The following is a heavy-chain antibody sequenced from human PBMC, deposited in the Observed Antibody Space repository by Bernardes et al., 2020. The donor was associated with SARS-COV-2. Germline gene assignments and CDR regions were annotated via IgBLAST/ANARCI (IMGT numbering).Heavy chain of an antibody. J-gene: IGHJ3*02. Sequence: GGSLRLSCAASGFTFDDYAMHWVRQAPGKGLEWVSLISGDGGSTYYADSVKGRFTISRDNSKNSLYLQMNSLRTEDTALYYCAKAGFYCSSTSCPTWAFDIWGQGTMVTVSS. D-gene: IGHD2-2*01. CDR2: ISGDGGST. CDR3: AKAGFYCSSTSCPTWAFDI. V-gene: IGHV3-43*02. CDR1: GFTFDDYA.